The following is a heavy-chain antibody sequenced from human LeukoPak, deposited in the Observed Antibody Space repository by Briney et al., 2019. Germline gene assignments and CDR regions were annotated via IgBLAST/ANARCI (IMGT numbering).Heavy chain of an antibody. Sequence: TGASLRLSCAASGFTFSSYAMSWVRQAPGKGLEWVSAISGSGGSTYYADSVKGRFTISRVNSKNTLYLQMNSLRAEDTAVYYCAKGIEDIVVVPAAMPDYYGMDVWGKGTTVTVSS. D-gene: IGHD2-2*01. CDR3: AKGIEDIVVVPAAMPDYYGMDV. CDR1: GFTFSSYA. V-gene: IGHV3-23*01. J-gene: IGHJ6*04. CDR2: ISGSGGST.